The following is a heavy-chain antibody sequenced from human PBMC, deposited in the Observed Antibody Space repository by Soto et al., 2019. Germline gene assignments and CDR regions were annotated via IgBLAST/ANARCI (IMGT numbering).Heavy chain of an antibody. Sequence: VQLQESGPGLVKPSQTLSLTCTVSGGSISSGGYYWSWIRQHPGKGLEWIGHIYYSGSTYYNPSLKSRVTISVDTSKNQFSLKLSSVTAADTAVYYCARGARGYCSGGYCLYWYFDLWGRGTLVTVSS. J-gene: IGHJ2*01. V-gene: IGHV4-31*03. CDR2: IYYSGST. D-gene: IGHD2-15*01. CDR1: GGSISSGGYY. CDR3: ARGARGYCSGGYCLYWYFDL.